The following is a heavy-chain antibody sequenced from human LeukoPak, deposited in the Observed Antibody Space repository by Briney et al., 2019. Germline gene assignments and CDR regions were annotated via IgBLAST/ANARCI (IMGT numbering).Heavy chain of an antibody. CDR1: GGTISSSSYY. V-gene: IGHV4-39*07. CDR3: ARESGRSYKWDLAAFDI. Sequence: SETLSLTCTVSGGTISSSSYYWGWIRQPPGKGLEWIGSSYYSGSTYYNPSLESRVTITVDTSKNQFSLKLSSVTAADTAVYYCARESGRSYKWDLAAFDIWGQGTMVTVSS. CDR2: SYYSGST. J-gene: IGHJ3*02. D-gene: IGHD3-10*01.